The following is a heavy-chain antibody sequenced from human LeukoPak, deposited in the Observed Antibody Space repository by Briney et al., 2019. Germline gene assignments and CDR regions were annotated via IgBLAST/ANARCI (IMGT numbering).Heavy chain of an antibody. Sequence: PSETLSLTCTVSGGSIISGYYYWGWIRQPPGKGLEWIGYIYYSGSTNYNPSLKSRVTISVDTSKNQFSLKLSSVTAADMAVYYCARMSYYYDSSGPQEFDYWGRGTLVTVSS. CDR2: IYYSGST. J-gene: IGHJ4*02. D-gene: IGHD3-22*01. CDR1: GGSIISGYYY. CDR3: ARMSYYYDSSGPQEFDY. V-gene: IGHV4-61*01.